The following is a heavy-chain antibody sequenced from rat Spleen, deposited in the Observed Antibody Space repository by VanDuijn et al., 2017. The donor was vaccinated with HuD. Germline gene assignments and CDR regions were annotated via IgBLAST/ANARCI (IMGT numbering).Heavy chain of an antibody. J-gene: IGHJ2*01. CDR3: ARHGVYYVLSDFDY. D-gene: IGHD1-6*01. Sequence: EVQLVESGGGLVQPGRSMKLSCAASGFTFSNYDMAWVRQAPTKGLEWVATIIYDGGRTYYRDSVKGRFTISRDNAENTVYLEMDSLRSEDTATYYGARHGVYYVLSDFDYWGQVVMVTVSS. CDR2: IIYDGGRT. V-gene: IGHV5-25*01. CDR1: GFTFSNYD.